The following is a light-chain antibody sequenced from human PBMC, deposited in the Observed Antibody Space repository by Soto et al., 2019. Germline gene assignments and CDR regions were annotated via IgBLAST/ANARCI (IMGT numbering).Light chain of an antibody. Sequence: EIVLTQSPGTLSLSPGERATLSCRASQSVSSYLAWYQQKPGQAPRLLIYDASNRATGIPARFSGSGSGTDFTLTISRLEPEDFAVYYCQQYGSSPYTFGLGTKVDIK. CDR1: QSVSSY. V-gene: IGKV3-20*01. CDR3: QQYGSSPYT. CDR2: DAS. J-gene: IGKJ2*01.